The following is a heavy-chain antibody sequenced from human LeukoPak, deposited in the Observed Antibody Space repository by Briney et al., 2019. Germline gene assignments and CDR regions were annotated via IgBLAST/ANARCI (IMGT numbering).Heavy chain of an antibody. Sequence: ASVKVSCKTSGYTFTSYYIHWLRQAPGQRFEWMGWSDPKSGATKYEHFQGRVTMTRDTSISTAYMELSRLTSDDTAVYYCARGAYYDSSGYQAYWGQGTLVTVSS. CDR1: GYTFTSYY. V-gene: IGHV1-2*02. J-gene: IGHJ4*02. CDR3: ARGAYYDSSGYQAY. D-gene: IGHD3-22*01. CDR2: SDPKSGAT.